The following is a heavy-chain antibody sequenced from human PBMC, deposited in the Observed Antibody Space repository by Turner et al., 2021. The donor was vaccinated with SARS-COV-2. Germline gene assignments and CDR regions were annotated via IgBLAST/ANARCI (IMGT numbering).Heavy chain of an antibody. CDR1: GFTVSSNY. V-gene: IGHV3-66*01. J-gene: IGHJ6*02. CDR3: ASEQDSSGFVGMDV. Sequence: EVQLVESGGGLVQPGGSLRLSCAASGFTVSSNYMSWVRQAPGKGPEWVSIMYSGGRTYYADSVKGRFTISRDNSKNTLYLQMNSLRAEDTAVYYCASEQDSSGFVGMDVWGQGTTVTVSS. D-gene: IGHD3-22*01. CDR2: MYSGGRT.